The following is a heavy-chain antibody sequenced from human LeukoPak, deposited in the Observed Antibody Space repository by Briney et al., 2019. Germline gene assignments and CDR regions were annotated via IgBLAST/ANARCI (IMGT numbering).Heavy chain of an antibody. CDR3: ASESREDMGSGYYMDV. CDR2: IYGNGHT. J-gene: IGHJ6*03. CDR1: GGSISSYY. Sequence: SETLSLTCTVSGGSISSYYWNCIRQPAGKGLEWVGRIYGNGHTDYNPSHKSRVTMSVDTSKNQFSLKLSSVTAADTAVYYYASESREDMGSGYYMDVWGKGTTVTVSS. V-gene: IGHV4-4*07. D-gene: IGHD3-10*01.